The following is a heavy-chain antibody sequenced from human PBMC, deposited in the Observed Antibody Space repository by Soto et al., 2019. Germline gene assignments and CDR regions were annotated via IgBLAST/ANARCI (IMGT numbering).Heavy chain of an antibody. CDR1: GGSIRDYF. CDR3: ARVGGADCGDSGGFEY. D-gene: IGHD4-17*01. V-gene: IGHV4-59*01. Sequence: SETLSLTCTVSGGSIRDYFWTWIRQPPGKGLEWIGYIYYSGRTNYNPSLKSRVSISVDTSKNHFSLQLRSVTAADTAVYYCARVGGADCGDSGGFEYWGQGTLVTVAS. J-gene: IGHJ4*02. CDR2: IYYSGRT.